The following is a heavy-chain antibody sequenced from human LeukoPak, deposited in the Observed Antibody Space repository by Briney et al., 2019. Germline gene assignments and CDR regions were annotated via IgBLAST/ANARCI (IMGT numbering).Heavy chain of an antibody. Sequence: PSETLSLTCTVSGGSISSGDYYWSWIRQPPGKGLEWIGYIYYSGSTYYNPSLKSRVTISVDTSKNQFSLKLSSVTAADTAVYYCARVDPTRGWFDPWGQGTLVTVSS. D-gene: IGHD5-24*01. V-gene: IGHV4-30-4*08. J-gene: IGHJ5*02. CDR3: ARVDPTRGWFDP. CDR1: GGSISSGDYY. CDR2: IYYSGST.